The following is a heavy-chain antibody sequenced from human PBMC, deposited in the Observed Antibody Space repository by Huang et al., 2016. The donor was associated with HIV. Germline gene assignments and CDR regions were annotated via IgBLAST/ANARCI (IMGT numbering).Heavy chain of an antibody. CDR3: AKGSMANAFDI. D-gene: IGHD3-10*01. Sequence: QVQLVESGGGGVQPGGSLRLSCAASGFTFSSYGMHWVRQAPGKWMEWVAFILYDGSNKYYADSVRCRFTISRDNSKNTLYLQMNSLRAEDTSVYYCAKGSMANAFDIWGQGTMVTVSS. CDR2: ILYDGSNK. J-gene: IGHJ3*02. V-gene: IGHV3-30*02. CDR1: GFTFSSYG.